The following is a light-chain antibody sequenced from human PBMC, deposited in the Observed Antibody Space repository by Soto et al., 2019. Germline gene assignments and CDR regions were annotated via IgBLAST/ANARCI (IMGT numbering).Light chain of an antibody. J-gene: IGKJ4*01. V-gene: IGKV1-16*02. Sequence: DIQMTQSPSSLSASLGDRVDITCRASQGISNFLAWYQQKPGKAPTSLIYGASSLQSGVPSKFSGSGSGTDFTLTISSLQPEDFATYYCQQYHSYPGTFGGGTKVEIK. CDR3: QQYHSYPGT. CDR1: QGISNF. CDR2: GAS.